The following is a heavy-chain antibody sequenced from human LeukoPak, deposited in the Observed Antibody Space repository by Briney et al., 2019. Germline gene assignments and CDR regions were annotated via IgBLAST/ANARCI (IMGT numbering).Heavy chain of an antibody. V-gene: IGHV3-74*03. CDR2: INSDGSIP. J-gene: IGHJ4*02. Sequence: PGGSLRLSCAASGFTFSDYWMHWVRHAPGKGLVWVSRINSDGSIPTYADSVKGRFTISRDNAKKTLYLQMNSLRAEDTAVYYCARDPYSGYDLQAFDYWGQGTLVTVSS. CDR3: ARDPYSGYDLQAFDY. D-gene: IGHD5-12*01. CDR1: GFTFSDYW.